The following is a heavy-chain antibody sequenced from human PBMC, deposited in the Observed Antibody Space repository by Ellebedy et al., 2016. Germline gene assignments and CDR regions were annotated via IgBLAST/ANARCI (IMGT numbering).Heavy chain of an antibody. CDR3: ARDRVTGYYDSSGYPDAFDI. D-gene: IGHD3-22*01. CDR1: GFTFSSYG. V-gene: IGHV3-33*01. CDR2: IWYDGSNK. Sequence: GGSLRLSCAASGFTFSSYGMHWVRQAPGKGLEWVAVIWYDGSNKYYADSVKGRFTISRDNSKNTLYLQMNSLRAEDTAVYYCARDRVTGYYDSSGYPDAFDIWGQGTMVTVSS. J-gene: IGHJ3*02.